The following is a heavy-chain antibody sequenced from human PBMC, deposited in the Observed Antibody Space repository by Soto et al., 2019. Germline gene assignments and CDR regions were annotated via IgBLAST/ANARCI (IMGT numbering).Heavy chain of an antibody. Sequence: QVQLQESGPGLVKPSETLSLTCTVSGGSVSSGRYYWSWIRQPPGKGLEWIGYIYYSGLTNYSPSLTGRGAISIDTSKNQFSLILSSVTAADTAVYYCVRTPTSPRRFDSWGQGTLLTVSS. J-gene: IGHJ5*01. V-gene: IGHV4-61*01. D-gene: IGHD2-15*01. CDR1: GGSVSSGRYY. CDR2: IYYSGLT. CDR3: VRTPTSPRRFDS.